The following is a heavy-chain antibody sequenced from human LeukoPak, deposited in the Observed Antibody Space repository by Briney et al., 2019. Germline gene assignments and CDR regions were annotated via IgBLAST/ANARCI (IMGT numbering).Heavy chain of an antibody. V-gene: IGHV3-30*02. D-gene: IGHD3-22*01. Sequence: GGSLRLSCAASRFTFSTYGMHWVRQAPGKGLDWAAFIRYDGSNKYYADSVKGRFTISRDNSKNTLFLQMNSLRAEDTAVYYCAKELKPMIVVADLFDYWGQGTLVTVSS. CDR2: IRYDGSNK. CDR3: AKELKPMIVVADLFDY. CDR1: RFTFSTYG. J-gene: IGHJ4*02.